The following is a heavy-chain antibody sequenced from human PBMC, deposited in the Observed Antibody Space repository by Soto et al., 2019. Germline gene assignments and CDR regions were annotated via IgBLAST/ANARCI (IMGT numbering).Heavy chain of an antibody. V-gene: IGHV3-74*01. CDR3: ARFPVLPSLPVSRGYYYYGMDV. CDR2: INSDGSST. J-gene: IGHJ6*02. Sequence: PGGSLRLSCAAPGFTFSSYWMHWVRQAPGKGLVWVSRINSDGSSTSYADSVKGRFTISRDNAKNTLYLQMNSLRAEDTAVYYCARFPVLPSLPVSRGYYYYGMDVWGQGTTVTVSS. CDR1: GFTFSSYW. D-gene: IGHD3-10*01.